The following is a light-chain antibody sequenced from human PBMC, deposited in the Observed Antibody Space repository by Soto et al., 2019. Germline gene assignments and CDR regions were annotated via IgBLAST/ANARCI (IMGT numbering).Light chain of an antibody. Sequence: DIQMTQSPSPLSASVGDRVTITCRASQSVSKWLAWYQQKPGKSPKLLIYDVSTLLSDVPSRFSGGGSGTEFTLIVSSLQPDDFANYYCQQYHAYPYTFGQGTK. CDR3: QQYHAYPYT. V-gene: IGKV1-5*01. CDR1: QSVSKW. CDR2: DVS. J-gene: IGKJ2*01.